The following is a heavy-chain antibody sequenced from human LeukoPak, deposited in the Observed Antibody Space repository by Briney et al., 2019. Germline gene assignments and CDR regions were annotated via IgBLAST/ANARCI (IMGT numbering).Heavy chain of an antibody. Sequence: SETLSLTCTVSGGSISSYYWSWIRQPPGKGLEWIGYIYYSGSTNYNPSLKSRVAISVDTSKHQFSLQLSSVTAADTAVYYCSRAQLHLVVDFGMDVWGQGTTVTVSS. D-gene: IGHD2-2*01. J-gene: IGHJ6*02. V-gene: IGHV4-59*01. CDR1: GGSISSYY. CDR3: SRAQLHLVVDFGMDV. CDR2: IYYSGST.